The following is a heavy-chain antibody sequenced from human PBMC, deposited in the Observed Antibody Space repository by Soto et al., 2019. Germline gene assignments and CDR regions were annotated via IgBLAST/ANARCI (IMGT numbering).Heavy chain of an antibody. Sequence: QVQLVESGGGVVQPGGSLTLSCAASGFAFSSYGMHWVRQAPGKGLEWVAVIWYDGSKKLYVDSVKGRFTISRDDSKNTLYLQMHSLRAEDTAVYDCAREDSSGWYSPYWGQGTLVTVSS. CDR2: IWYDGSKK. CDR3: AREDSSGWYSPY. D-gene: IGHD6-19*01. CDR1: GFAFSSYG. J-gene: IGHJ4*02. V-gene: IGHV3-33*01.